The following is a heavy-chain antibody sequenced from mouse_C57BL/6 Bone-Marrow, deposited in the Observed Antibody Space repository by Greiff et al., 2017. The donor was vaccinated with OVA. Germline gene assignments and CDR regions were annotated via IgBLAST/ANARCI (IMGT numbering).Heavy chain of an antibody. J-gene: IGHJ4*01. CDR3: ARYYDNYAMDY. CDR1: GYTFTSYW. V-gene: IGHV1-64*01. CDR2: IHPNSGST. Sequence: QVQLQQPGAELVKPGASVKLSCKASGYTFTSYWMHWVKQRPGLGLEWIGMIHPNSGSTNYNEKFKSKATLTVDKASSTAYMQLSSLTSEDSAVYYCARYYDNYAMDYWGQGTSVTVSS. D-gene: IGHD2-4*01.